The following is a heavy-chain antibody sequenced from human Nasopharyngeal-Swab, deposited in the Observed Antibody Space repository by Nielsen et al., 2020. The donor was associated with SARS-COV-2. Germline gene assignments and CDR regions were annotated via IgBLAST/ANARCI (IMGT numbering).Heavy chain of an antibody. V-gene: IGHV4-34*01. Sequence: SETLPLTCAVYGGSFSGYYWSWIRQPPGKGLEWIGEINHSGSTTYNPSLKSRVTIPVDTSKNQFPLKLSSVTAADTAVYYCARASKDIVVVPAAELDYWGQGTLVTVSS. D-gene: IGHD2-2*01. J-gene: IGHJ4*02. CDR3: ARASKDIVVVPAAELDY. CDR2: INHSGST. CDR1: GGSFSGYY.